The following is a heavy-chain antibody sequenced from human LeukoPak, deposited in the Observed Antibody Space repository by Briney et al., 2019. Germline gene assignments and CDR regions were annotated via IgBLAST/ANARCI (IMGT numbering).Heavy chain of an antibody. CDR2: INAGNGNT. CDR3: ARDRAAAGTRMGSGWRGPYFDY. V-gene: IGHV1-3*01. CDR1: GYTFTSYA. J-gene: IGHJ4*02. Sequence: GASVKVSCKASGYTFTSYAMHWVRQAPGQRLEWMGWINAGNGNTKYSQKFQGRVTITRDTSASTAYMELSSLRSEDTAVYYCARDRAAAGTRMGSGWRGPYFDYWGQGTLVTVSS. D-gene: IGHD6-13*01.